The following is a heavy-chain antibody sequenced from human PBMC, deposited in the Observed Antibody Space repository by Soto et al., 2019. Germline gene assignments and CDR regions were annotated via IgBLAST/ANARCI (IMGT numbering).Heavy chain of an antibody. CDR2: IYHSARA. CDR3: ASVGSDYDNSGYYLP. J-gene: IGHJ5*02. D-gene: IGHD3-22*01. CDR1: WGCVSSSNW. V-gene: IGHV4-4*02. Sequence: SETVSLTCIVSWGCVSSSNWWRWVCEPPGKGLEWIGGIYHSARATYNRSVKSRATIAVDKSESQFSLRLKSVTAAHTAVYYCASVGSDYDNSGYYLPSRPGXLVTVPS.